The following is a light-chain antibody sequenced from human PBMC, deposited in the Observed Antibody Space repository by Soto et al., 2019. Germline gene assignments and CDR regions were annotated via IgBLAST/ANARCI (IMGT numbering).Light chain of an antibody. CDR3: QQYGRSPLT. CDR1: QSVTNNY. CDR2: GAS. J-gene: IGKJ4*01. V-gene: IGKV3-20*01. Sequence: EIVLTQSPGTLSLSPGARATLSCRASQSVTNNYLAWYQQKPGQSPRLLLSGASTRATGIPDRFSGSGSGTDFTLTISRLEPEDSAVYFCQQYGRSPLTFGGGTKVDIK.